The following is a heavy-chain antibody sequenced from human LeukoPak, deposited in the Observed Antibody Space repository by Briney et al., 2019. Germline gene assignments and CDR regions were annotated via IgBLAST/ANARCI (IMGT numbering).Heavy chain of an antibody. D-gene: IGHD3-10*01. J-gene: IGHJ4*02. Sequence: GGSLRLSCTGSGFTFSNYWMRWVRQAPGKGLEWAASIDKNGREKRYVDSVEGRFTISRDNAKNSVYLQMTSLGAEDTAVYYCATYTQNFGAPGTDYWGQGTLVTVSS. V-gene: IGHV3-7*01. CDR1: GFTFSNYW. CDR2: IDKNGREK. CDR3: ATYTQNFGAPGTDY.